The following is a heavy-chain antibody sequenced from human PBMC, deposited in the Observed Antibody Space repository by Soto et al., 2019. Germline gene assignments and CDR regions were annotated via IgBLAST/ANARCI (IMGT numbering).Heavy chain of an antibody. Sequence: PGESLKISCKGSGYSFTSYWISWVRQMPGKGLEWMGRIDPSDSYTNYSPSFQGHVTISADKSISTAYLQWSSLKASDTAMYYCARRDTAMVYYGMDVWGQGSTVPDSS. CDR2: IDPSDSYT. D-gene: IGHD5-18*01. CDR1: GYSFTSYW. CDR3: ARRDTAMVYYGMDV. J-gene: IGHJ6*02. V-gene: IGHV5-10-1*01.